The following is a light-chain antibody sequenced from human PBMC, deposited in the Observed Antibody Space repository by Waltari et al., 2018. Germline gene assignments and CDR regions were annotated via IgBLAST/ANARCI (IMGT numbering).Light chain of an antibody. CDR3: AAWDDSLSSGV. V-gene: IGLV1-47*01. CDR1: SPNLGSNY. CDR2: RNN. Sequence: QSVLTQPPSASGTPGQRVPISCSGSSPNLGSNYVYWYQQLPGTAPKLLIYRNNQRPSGVPDRFSGSKSGTSASLAISGLRSEDEADYYCAAWDDSLSSGVFGGGTKLTVL. J-gene: IGLJ3*02.